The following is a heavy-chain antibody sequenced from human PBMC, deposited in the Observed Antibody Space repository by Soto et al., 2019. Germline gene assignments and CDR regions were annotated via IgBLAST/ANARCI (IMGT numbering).Heavy chain of an antibody. Sequence: QVQLVESRGGLVKPGGSLRLSCAASGFTFSDYYMSWIRQAPGKGLEWVSYISSSSSYTNYADSVKGRFTISRDNAKNSLYLQMNSLRAEDTAVYYCARDAAMASYFDYWGQGTLVTVSS. CDR3: ARDAAMASYFDY. V-gene: IGHV3-11*06. J-gene: IGHJ4*02. CDR1: GFTFSDYY. CDR2: ISSSSSYT. D-gene: IGHD5-18*01.